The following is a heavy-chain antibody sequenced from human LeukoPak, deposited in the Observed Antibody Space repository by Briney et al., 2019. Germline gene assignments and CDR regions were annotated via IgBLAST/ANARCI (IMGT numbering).Heavy chain of an antibody. CDR3: ATAGWYCSTTSCNDEH. Sequence: SQALSLTCTVSGGSISSGSYYWGWIRQPAGKGLEWIGRLYTSGSTIYNPSLQSRVTISVDTSKNQFSLKLSSVTAADTALYYCATAGWYCSTTSCNDEHWGQGTLVSVSS. CDR2: LYTSGST. J-gene: IGHJ1*01. D-gene: IGHD2-2*01. CDR1: GGSISSGSYY. V-gene: IGHV4-61*02.